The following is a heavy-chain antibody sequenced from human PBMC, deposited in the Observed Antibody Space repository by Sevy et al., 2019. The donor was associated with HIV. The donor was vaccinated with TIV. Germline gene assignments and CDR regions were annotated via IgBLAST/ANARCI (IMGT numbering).Heavy chain of an antibody. CDR3: ARDGLGCDGDSHSGDFDY. CDR1: GFTFSDYY. J-gene: IGHJ4*02. V-gene: IGHV3-11*01. D-gene: IGHD2-21*02. Sequence: GGSLRLSCAASGFTFSDYYMSWIRQAPGKGLEWVSYISSSGSTIYYADSVKGRFTISRDNANNSLYLQMNSLRGDDTAVYYCARDGLGCDGDSHSGDFDYWGQGTLVTVS. CDR2: ISSSGSTI.